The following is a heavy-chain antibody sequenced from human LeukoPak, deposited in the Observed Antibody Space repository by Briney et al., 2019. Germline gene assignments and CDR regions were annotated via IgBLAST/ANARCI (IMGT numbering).Heavy chain of an antibody. D-gene: IGHD3-9*01. J-gene: IGHJ4*02. CDR2: IYHSGST. V-gene: IGHV4-38-2*02. CDR1: GYSISSGYY. Sequence: SETLSLTCTVSGYSISSGYYWGWIRQPPGKGLEWIGSIYHSGSTYYNPSLKSRVTISVDTSKNQFSLKLSSVTAADTAVYYCARHHRPLRYFDWLSKYYFDYWGQGTLVTVSS. CDR3: ARHHRPLRYFDWLSKYYFDY.